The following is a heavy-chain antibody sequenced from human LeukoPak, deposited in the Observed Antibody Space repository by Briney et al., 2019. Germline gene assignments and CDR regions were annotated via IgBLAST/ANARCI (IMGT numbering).Heavy chain of an antibody. D-gene: IGHD2-15*01. CDR3: ARLPGCSRGICYLDY. Sequence: ASVKVSCKASGYTFTGYYMHWVRQAPGQGLEWMGWINPNTGATKYAQKFQGRVNLTRDTSISTDQMELSSLKSDDTAVYYCARLPGCSRGICYLDYWGQGTLVTVSS. J-gene: IGHJ4*02. CDR2: INPNTGAT. V-gene: IGHV1-2*02. CDR1: GYTFTGYY.